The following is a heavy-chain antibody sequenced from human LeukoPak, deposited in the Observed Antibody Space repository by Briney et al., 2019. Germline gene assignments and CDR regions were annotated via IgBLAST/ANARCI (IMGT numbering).Heavy chain of an antibody. CDR2: IRYDGSKK. V-gene: IGHV3-30*02. Sequence: PGGSLRLSCAASGFNFSRNGMHWVRQAPGKGLEWVAFIRYDGSKKFYGDSVRGRFTISRDNSKNTLYLQMNSLRDEDTAVYSCARDFDDVNGDYYYRPDYWGQGMLVTVSS. J-gene: IGHJ4*02. CDR1: GFNFSRNG. CDR3: ARDFDDVNGDYYYRPDY. D-gene: IGHD3-10*01.